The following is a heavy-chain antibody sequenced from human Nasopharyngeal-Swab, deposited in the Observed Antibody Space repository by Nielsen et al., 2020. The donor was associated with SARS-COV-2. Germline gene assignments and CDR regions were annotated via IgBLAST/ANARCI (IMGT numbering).Heavy chain of an antibody. J-gene: IGHJ4*02. CDR3: ASQIAARFDY. Sequence: WIRQPPGKGLEWIGEINHSGSTNNNPSLKSRVTISVDTSKNQFSLNLNSVTAADTAVYYCASQIAARFDYWGQGTLVTVSS. CDR2: INHSGST. V-gene: IGHV4-34*01. D-gene: IGHD6-6*01.